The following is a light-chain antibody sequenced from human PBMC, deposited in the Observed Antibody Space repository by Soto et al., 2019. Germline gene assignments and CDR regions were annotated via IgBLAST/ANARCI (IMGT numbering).Light chain of an antibody. V-gene: IGKV3-20*01. CDR3: QQYGTSALT. J-gene: IGKJ4*01. CDR1: QSVSSSY. CDR2: GTS. Sequence: IVLTQSPGTLSLSPGERATLSCRASQSVSSSYLVWYQQRPDQPPRLLIYGTSTRAAGISDRFSGSGSGTDFTLTIYRLEPGDSAVYYCQQYGTSALTFGGGTKVEIK.